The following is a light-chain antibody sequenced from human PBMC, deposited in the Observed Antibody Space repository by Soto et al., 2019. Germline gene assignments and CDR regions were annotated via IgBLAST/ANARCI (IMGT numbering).Light chain of an antibody. CDR2: EAA. CDR3: QQSNNYPLT. J-gene: IGKJ1*01. V-gene: IGKV1-5*03. CDR1: QYIHNY. Sequence: DIQMTQSPSTLSASVGDRVTITCRASQYIHNYLAWYQQKPGEAPKLLIYEAANLESGVPSRFSGSGTGTEFTLTISSLQPDDFANYYCQQSNNYPLTFGQGTRVEI.